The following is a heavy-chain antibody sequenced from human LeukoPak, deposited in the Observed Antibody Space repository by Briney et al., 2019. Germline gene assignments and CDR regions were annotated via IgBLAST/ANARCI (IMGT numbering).Heavy chain of an antibody. J-gene: IGHJ4*02. D-gene: IGHD6-13*01. Sequence: PGGSLRLSCAASGFTFSSYAMSWVSHAPGKGLEWVSAISGSGGSTYYADSVKGRFTISRDNSKNTLYLQMNSLRAEDTAVYYCAKQIAAAGYFDYWGQGTLVTVSS. V-gene: IGHV3-23*01. CDR1: GFTFSSYA. CDR2: ISGSGGST. CDR3: AKQIAAAGYFDY.